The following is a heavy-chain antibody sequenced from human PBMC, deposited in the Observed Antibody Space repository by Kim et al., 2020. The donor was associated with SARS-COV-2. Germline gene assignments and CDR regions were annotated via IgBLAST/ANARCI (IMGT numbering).Heavy chain of an antibody. J-gene: IGHJ3*02. V-gene: IGHV3-73*01. CDR2: IRSKANSYAT. CDR3: ARGPPYSESYWDAFDI. CDR1: GFSFSDSA. Sequence: GGSLRLSCAASGFSFSDSAMHWVRQASGKGLEWVGRIRSKANSYATVYAVSVEGRFTIYRDDSKNTAYLQMDSLETEDTAVYYCARGPPYSESYWDAFDIWGQGTMVTFSS. D-gene: IGHD1-26*01.